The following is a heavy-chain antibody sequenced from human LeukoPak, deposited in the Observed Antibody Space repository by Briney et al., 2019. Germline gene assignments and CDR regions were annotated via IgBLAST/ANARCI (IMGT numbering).Heavy chain of an antibody. V-gene: IGHV1-18*01. D-gene: IGHD5-12*01. CDR1: GYTFTSYG. CDR2: ISAYNDNT. J-gene: IGHJ4*02. CDR3: ARDVGYSGYDFGSRSDH. Sequence: GASVKVSCKASGYTFTSYGISWVRQAPGQGLEWMGWISAYNDNTNYAQKLQGRVTMTTDTSTSTAYMELRSLRSDDTAVYYCARDVGYSGYDFGSRSDHWGQGTLVTVSS.